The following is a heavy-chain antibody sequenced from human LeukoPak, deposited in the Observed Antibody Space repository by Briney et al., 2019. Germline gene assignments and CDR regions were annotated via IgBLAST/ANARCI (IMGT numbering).Heavy chain of an antibody. CDR1: GYTFTDYY. V-gene: IGHV1-2*02. CDR2: INPNSGGT. J-gene: IGHJ4*02. CDR3: VRDQGYSSSWYDY. Sequence: ASVKVSCKASGYTFTDYYMHWVRQAPGQGLEWMGWINPNSGGTDYAQKFQGRVTMTRDTSISTAYMELGRLRSDDTAVYYCVRDQGYSSSWYDYWGQGTLVTVSS. D-gene: IGHD6-13*01.